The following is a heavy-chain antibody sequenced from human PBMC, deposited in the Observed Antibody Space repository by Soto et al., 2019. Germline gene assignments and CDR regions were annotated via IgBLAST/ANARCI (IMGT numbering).Heavy chain of an antibody. D-gene: IGHD6-19*01. V-gene: IGHV4-59*01. Sequence: SETLSLTCSVSGGSISTYYWSWFRQPPGKRPEWIGYIHYSGNTKYNPTLETRVTISLDKSNNQFSLKLTSLNAADSAVYYCARSRGSGWSFDLWGQGTLVTVSS. CDR2: IHYSGNT. J-gene: IGHJ5*02. CDR1: GGSISTYY. CDR3: ARSRGSGWSFDL.